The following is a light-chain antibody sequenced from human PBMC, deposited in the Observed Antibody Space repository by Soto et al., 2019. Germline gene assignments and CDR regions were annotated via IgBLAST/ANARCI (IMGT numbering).Light chain of an antibody. Sequence: QSVLTQPASVSGSPGQSITISCTGTTSDVGGYNYVSWYQQRPGRAPQLMIYEVSDRPSGVSSRFSGSKSGNTASLTISGLQAEDEAYYYCCSFTRSNSLVFGGGTKLTVL. CDR3: CSFTRSNSLV. CDR2: EVS. J-gene: IGLJ2*01. CDR1: TSDVGGYNY. V-gene: IGLV2-14*01.